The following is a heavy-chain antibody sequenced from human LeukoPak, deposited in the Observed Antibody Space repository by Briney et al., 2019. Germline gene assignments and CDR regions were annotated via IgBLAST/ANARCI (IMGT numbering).Heavy chain of an antibody. CDR1: GFTFSSYS. V-gene: IGHV3-21*01. J-gene: IGHJ4*02. D-gene: IGHD1-26*01. CDR2: ISSSSSYI. Sequence: GGSLRLSCAASGFTFSSYSMNWVRQAPGKGLEWVSSISSSSSYIYYADSVKGRFTISRDNAKNSLYLQMNSLRAEDTAVYYCARGDPRSGSYYHYSDYWGQGTLVTVSS. CDR3: ARGDPRSGSYYHYSDY.